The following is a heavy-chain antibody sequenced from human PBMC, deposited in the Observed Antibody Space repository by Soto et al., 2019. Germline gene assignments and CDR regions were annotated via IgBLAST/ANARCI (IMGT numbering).Heavy chain of an antibody. D-gene: IGHD3-3*01. CDR3: ARSHTIFGVVIAYFDY. J-gene: IGHJ4*02. Sequence: QVQLVESGGGVVQPGRSLRLSCAASGFTFSSYGMHWVRQAPGKGLEWVAVIWYDGSNKYYADSVKGRFTISRDNSKKTLYLQMNSLRAEDTAVYYCARSHTIFGVVIAYFDYWGQGTLVTVSS. CDR2: IWYDGSNK. V-gene: IGHV3-33*01. CDR1: GFTFSSYG.